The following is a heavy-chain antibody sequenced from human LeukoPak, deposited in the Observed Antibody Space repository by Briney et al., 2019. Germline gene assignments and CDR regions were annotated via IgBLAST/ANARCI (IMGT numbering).Heavy chain of an antibody. CDR1: GGTFTSYY. J-gene: IGHJ4*02. CDR2: INPSGGST. V-gene: IGHV1-46*01. Sequence: GASVKVSCKASGGTFTSYYMHWVRRAPGQGLEWMGIINPSGGSTSYAQKFQGRVTMTRDTSTNTVYMELSSLRSEDTAVYFCARATLSDYYFNYWGQGTLVTVSS. CDR3: ARATLSDYYFNY.